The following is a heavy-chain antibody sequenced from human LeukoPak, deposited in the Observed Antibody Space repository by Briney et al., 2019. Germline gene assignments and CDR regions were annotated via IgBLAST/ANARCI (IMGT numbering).Heavy chain of an antibody. V-gene: IGHV3-23*01. J-gene: IGHJ4*02. CDR3: AKDQAQRRIAVADY. CDR1: GFTFSNYA. D-gene: IGHD6-13*01. Sequence: GGSLRLSCAASGFTFSNYAMIWVRQAPGKGLEWVSAITGSGGKTYYADSVKGRFTISRDNSKNTLYLQMNSLRAEDTAVYYCAKDQAQRRIAVADYWGQGTLVTVSS. CDR2: ITGSGGKT.